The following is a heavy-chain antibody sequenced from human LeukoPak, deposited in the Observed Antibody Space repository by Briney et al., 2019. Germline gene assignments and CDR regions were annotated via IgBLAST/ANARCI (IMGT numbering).Heavy chain of an antibody. D-gene: IGHD2/OR15-2a*01. CDR1: GFTVTHYYF. Sequence: SGTLSLTCEVSGFTVTHYYFWSLVRQPPGKGLEWFGGVNLQCSTNYNPSLMRRVAISVDTSANHVSLQLTSVTAADTAVYYFASEGGPFRRLDYSGQGTLVTVSS. J-gene: IGHJ4*02. CDR2: VNLQCST. CDR3: ASEGGPFRRLDY. V-gene: IGHV4-4*02.